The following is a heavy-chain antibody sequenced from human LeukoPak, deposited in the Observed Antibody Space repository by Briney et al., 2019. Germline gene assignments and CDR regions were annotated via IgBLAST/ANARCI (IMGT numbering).Heavy chain of an antibody. D-gene: IGHD1-1*01. CDR1: GGSFSGYY. CDR2: IYYSGST. J-gene: IGHJ6*02. V-gene: IGHV4-59*01. CDR3: ARDLGTTGTLGMDV. Sequence: PSETLSLTCAVYGGSFSGYYWSWIRQPPGKGLEWIGYIYYSGSTNYNPSLKSRVTISVDTSKNQFSLKLSSVTAADTAVYYCARDLGTTGTLGMDVWGQGTTVTVSS.